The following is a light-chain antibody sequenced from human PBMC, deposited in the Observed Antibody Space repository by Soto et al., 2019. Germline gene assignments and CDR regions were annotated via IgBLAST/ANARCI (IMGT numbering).Light chain of an antibody. V-gene: IGLV1-40*01. CDR2: GNT. J-gene: IGLJ2*01. CDR1: SSNIGAGYD. Sequence: QSVLTQPPSVSGAPGQRVTISCTGSSSNIGAGYDVHWYQQLPGTAPKLLVHGNTDRPSGVPDRFSGSKSGTSASLVITGLQAEDEADYYCQSYDSSLSGWLFGGGTKLTVL. CDR3: QSYDSSLSGWL.